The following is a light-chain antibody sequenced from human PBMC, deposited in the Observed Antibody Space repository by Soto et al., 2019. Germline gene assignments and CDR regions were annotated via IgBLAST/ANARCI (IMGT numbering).Light chain of an antibody. CDR2: GAS. V-gene: IGKV3-20*01. CDR3: QQYGSSPRT. Sequence: EIVLTQSPGTLSLSPGERATLSCRASQSVSSSYLAWYQQKPGQAPRLLIYGASSRATGIPDRFSGSGFGTDFTFTISRLEAEDFAVYYCQQYGSSPRTFGQGTKVDIK. J-gene: IGKJ1*01. CDR1: QSVSSSY.